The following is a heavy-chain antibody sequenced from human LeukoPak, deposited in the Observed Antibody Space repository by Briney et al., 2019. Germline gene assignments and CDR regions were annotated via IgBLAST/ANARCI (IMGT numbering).Heavy chain of an antibody. CDR1: GFTFSTYW. D-gene: IGHD2-21*02. CDR2: INQDASEI. V-gene: IGHV3-7*01. CDR3: ATDRDNSDWQKRFDS. Sequence: GGSLRLSCAASGFTFSTYWMTWYRQAPGKGLEWVGNINQDASEINYVDSVRGRFTISRDNAKNSLHLQMNSLRAEDTAVYYCATDRDNSDWQKRFDSWGQGTLVTVSS. J-gene: IGHJ4*02.